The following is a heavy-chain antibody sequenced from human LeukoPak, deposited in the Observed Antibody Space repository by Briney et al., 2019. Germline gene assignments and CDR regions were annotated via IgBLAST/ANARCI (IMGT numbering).Heavy chain of an antibody. CDR1: GYTFTSYA. CDR2: INTNTGNP. Sequence: ASVKVSCKASGYTFTSYAMNWVRQAPGQGLEWMEWINTNTGNPTYAQGFTGRFVFSLDTSVSTAYLQISSLKAEDTAVYYCARVHRLVVGATPPFDYWGQGTLVTVSS. D-gene: IGHD2-15*01. CDR3: ARVHRLVVGATPPFDY. J-gene: IGHJ4*02. V-gene: IGHV7-4-1*02.